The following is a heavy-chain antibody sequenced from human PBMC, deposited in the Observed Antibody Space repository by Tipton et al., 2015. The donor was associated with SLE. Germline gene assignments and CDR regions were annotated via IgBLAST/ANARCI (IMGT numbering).Heavy chain of an antibody. D-gene: IGHD1-7*01. CDR1: GGSFSGYY. CDR3: ARGGDWDYRLDY. CDR2: INHSGST. Sequence: TLSLTCAVYGGSFSGYYWSWIRQPPGKGLEWIGEINHSGSTYYNPSLKSRVTISVDTSKNQFSLKLGSVTAADTAVYYCARGGDWDYRLDYWGQGTLFNVSS. V-gene: IGHV4-34*09. J-gene: IGHJ4*02.